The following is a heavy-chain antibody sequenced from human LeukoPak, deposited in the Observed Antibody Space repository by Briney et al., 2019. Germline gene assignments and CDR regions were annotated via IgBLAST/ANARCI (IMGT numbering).Heavy chain of an antibody. CDR1: GFTFSSYE. Sequence: PGGSLRLSCAASGFTFSSYELYWVRQAPGKGLEWISYISSRSITIKYADSVRGRFTISRDDARESLYLQMNTLRAEDTAIYYCGASRQYVGAFDIWGRGTLVTVSS. V-gene: IGHV3-48*03. CDR2: ISSRSITI. D-gene: IGHD3-16*01. CDR3: GASRQYVGAFDI. J-gene: IGHJ3*02.